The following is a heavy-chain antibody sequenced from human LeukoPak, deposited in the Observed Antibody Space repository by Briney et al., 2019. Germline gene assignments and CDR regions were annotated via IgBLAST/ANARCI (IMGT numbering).Heavy chain of an antibody. D-gene: IGHD1-26*01. J-gene: IGHJ3*02. CDR2: IYSAGAT. CDR1: GFTVSDNY. V-gene: IGHV3-53*01. Sequence: GGSLRLSCAASGFTVSDNYMTWVRQAPGRGLEWVSSIYSAGATHYAESVKGRFTISRDNSKNTLYLQMNSLRAEDMAVYYCARIEWERLGRAFDIWGQGTMVTVSS. CDR3: ARIEWERLGRAFDI.